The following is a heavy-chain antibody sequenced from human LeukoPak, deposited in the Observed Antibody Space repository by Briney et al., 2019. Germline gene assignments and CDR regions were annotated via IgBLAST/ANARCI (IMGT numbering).Heavy chain of an antibody. D-gene: IGHD3-10*01. CDR1: GFTVSNDY. J-gene: IGHJ5*02. CDR2: IYGGGGT. V-gene: IGHV3-53*01. Sequence: GGSLRLSCAASGFTVSNDYMSWVRQNPGTGLEWVSTIYGGGGTYYSDSVKGRFTISRDNSKNTLYLQMNSLRAEDTAVYYCAKDLGYGSGSYYSWFDPWGQGTLVTVSS. CDR3: AKDLGYGSGSYYSWFDP.